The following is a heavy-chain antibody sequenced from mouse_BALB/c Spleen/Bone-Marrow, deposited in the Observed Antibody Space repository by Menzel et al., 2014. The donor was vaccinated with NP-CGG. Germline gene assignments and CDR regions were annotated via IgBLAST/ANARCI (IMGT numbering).Heavy chain of an antibody. Sequence: VQVVESGAELVKPGASVKLSCKASGYTFTGYWMHWVQQRLGQGLEWIGEINPSNGRTNYNEKFKSMATLTGDNSSSTAYMQLSSLTTEDSAVFYCARLIYGSSYIVDFWGQGTSVTVSS. J-gene: IGHJ4*01. CDR3: ARLIYGSSYIVDF. CDR2: INPSNGRT. D-gene: IGHD1-1*01. V-gene: IGHV1S81*02. CDR1: GYTFTGYW.